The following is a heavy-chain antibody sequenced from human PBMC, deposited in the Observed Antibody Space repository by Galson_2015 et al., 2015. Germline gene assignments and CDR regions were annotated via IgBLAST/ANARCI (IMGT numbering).Heavy chain of an antibody. CDR2: ISGSGGST. CDR1: GFTFSSYA. Sequence: SLRLSCAASGFTFSSYAMSWVRQAPGKGLEWVSAISGSGGSTYYADSVKGRFTISRDNSKNTLYLQMNSLRAEDTAVYYCARDMDYSSPSYGMDVWGQGTTVTVSS. J-gene: IGHJ6*02. V-gene: IGHV3-23*01. D-gene: IGHD4-11*01. CDR3: ARDMDYSSPSYGMDV.